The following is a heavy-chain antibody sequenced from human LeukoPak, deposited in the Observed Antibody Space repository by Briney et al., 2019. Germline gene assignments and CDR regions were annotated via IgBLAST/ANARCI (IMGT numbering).Heavy chain of an antibody. Sequence: GGSLRLSCAASGFTFSNYAMSWVRQVPGGGLEWVSTISSRGDITYDADSVKGRFTISRDNSKNTLYLQMNSLRAEDTAVYYCAKDRGSSGWYSEGVFDYWGQGTLVTVSS. CDR3: AKDRGSSGWYSEGVFDY. D-gene: IGHD6-19*01. CDR2: ISSRGDIT. CDR1: GFTFSNYA. J-gene: IGHJ4*02. V-gene: IGHV3-23*01.